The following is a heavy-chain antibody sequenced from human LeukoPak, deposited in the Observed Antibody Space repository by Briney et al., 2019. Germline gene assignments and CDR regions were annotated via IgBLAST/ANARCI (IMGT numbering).Heavy chain of an antibody. D-gene: IGHD5-12*01. CDR2: IYYTGRN. CDR3: ARRDSGWNYFDY. V-gene: IGHV4-59*08. J-gene: IGHJ4*02. CDR1: GGSINSHY. Sequence: SETLSLTCAVSGGSINSHYWSWIRQPPGKGVEWIGDIYYTGRNNYNPSLKSRVTISVDTSKNHLSLNLTSVLAADTAMYYCARRDSGWNYFDYWGQGNLVTVSS.